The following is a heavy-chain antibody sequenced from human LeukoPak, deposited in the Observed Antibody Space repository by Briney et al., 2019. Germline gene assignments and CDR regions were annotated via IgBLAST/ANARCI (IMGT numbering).Heavy chain of an antibody. Sequence: GGSLRLSCAASGFTFSSYWMSWVRQAPGKGLEWVANIKQDGSEKYYVDSVKGRFTISRDNAKNSLYLQMNSLRAEDTAVYYCARDTPYYYDSSGYEAELDYWGQGTLVTVSS. J-gene: IGHJ4*02. D-gene: IGHD3-22*01. CDR2: IKQDGSEK. V-gene: IGHV3-7*01. CDR1: GFTFSSYW. CDR3: ARDTPYYYDSSGYEAELDY.